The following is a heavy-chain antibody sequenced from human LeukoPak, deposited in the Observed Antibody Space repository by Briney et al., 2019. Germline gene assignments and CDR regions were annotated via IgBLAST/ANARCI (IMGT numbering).Heavy chain of an antibody. CDR1: GGSISSGNYY. J-gene: IGHJ5*02. CDR2: IYFSGST. Sequence: SQTLSLTCTVSGGSISSGNYYWSWIRHHPGKGLEWIGYIYFSGSTFYRPSLKSRVTMSVDTSKNQFSLKLSSVTAADTAVYYCAIGEMSAWGQGTLVTVSS. D-gene: IGHD3-16*01. V-gene: IGHV4-31*03. CDR3: AIGEMSA.